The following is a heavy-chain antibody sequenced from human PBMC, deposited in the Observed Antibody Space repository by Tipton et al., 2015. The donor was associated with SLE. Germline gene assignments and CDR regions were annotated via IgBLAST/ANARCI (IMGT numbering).Heavy chain of an antibody. D-gene: IGHD1-1*01. CDR3: GRGATTWRGAIYGMDV. J-gene: IGHJ6*02. CDR1: GDSITSITRTNW. Sequence: TLSLTCTVSGDSITSITRTNWWSWVRQPPGKGLEWIGEIYHSGSTNYKPSLKSRVIISVDKSKNQFSLKLTSVTAADTAVYYCGRGATTWRGAIYGMDVWGQGTTVTVSS. V-gene: IGHV4-4*02. CDR2: IYHSGST.